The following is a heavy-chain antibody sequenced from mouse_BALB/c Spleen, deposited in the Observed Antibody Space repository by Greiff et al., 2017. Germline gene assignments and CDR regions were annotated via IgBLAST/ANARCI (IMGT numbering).Heavy chain of an antibody. CDR2: ISSGGSYT. CDR1: GFTFSSYT. CDR3: TRDPTVVASEAY. Sequence: EVQLVESGGGLVKPGGSLKLSCAASGFTFSSYTMSWVRQTPEKMLEWVATISSGGSYTYYPDSVKGRFTISRDNAKNTLYLQMSSLKSEDTAMYYCTRDPTVVASEAYWGQGTLVTVSA. V-gene: IGHV5-6-4*01. D-gene: IGHD1-1*01. J-gene: IGHJ3*01.